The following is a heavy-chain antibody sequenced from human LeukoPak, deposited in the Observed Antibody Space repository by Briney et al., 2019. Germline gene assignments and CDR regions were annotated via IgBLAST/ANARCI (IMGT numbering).Heavy chain of an antibody. CDR3: ARDEDDYGGKD. CDR2: IYRGGST. CDR1: GFTVSSNY. V-gene: IGHV3-53*01. D-gene: IGHD4-23*01. Sequence: GGSLRLSCAASGFTVSSNYMSWVRQAPGKGLERVSVIYRGGSTYYADSVKGRFTISRDTSKNTLYLQMNSLRAEDTAVYFCARDEDDYGGKDWGQGTLVTVSS. J-gene: IGHJ4*02.